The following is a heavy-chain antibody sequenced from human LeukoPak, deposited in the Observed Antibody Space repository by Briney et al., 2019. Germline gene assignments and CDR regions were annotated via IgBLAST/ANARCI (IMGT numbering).Heavy chain of an antibody. CDR2: IYYSGST. D-gene: IGHD1-26*01. CDR1: GVSINGYY. Sequence: SETLSLTCTGSGVSINGYYWSWIRQPPGKGLKWIGNIYYSGSTNYNPSLKSRVTMSVDTSKNQFSLKLTSVTAADTAVYYCARLTSGSYSFYYYIGVWGKGTTVTVSS. J-gene: IGHJ6*03. CDR3: ARLTSGSYSFYYYIGV. V-gene: IGHV4-59*01.